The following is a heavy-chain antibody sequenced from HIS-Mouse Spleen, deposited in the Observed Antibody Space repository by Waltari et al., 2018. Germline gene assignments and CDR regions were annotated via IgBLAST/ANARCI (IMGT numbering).Heavy chain of an antibody. CDR3: AKDRQWLVRIYFDY. CDR2: RSVSGGST. D-gene: IGHD6-19*01. V-gene: IGHV3-23*01. CDR1: GFTFSSYA. Sequence: EVQLLESGGGLVQPGGSLRLSCAASGFTFSSYAMSWVRQAPGKGLVWVSARSVSGGSTYSEDSVKGRFTISRDNSKNTLYLQMNSLRAEDTAVYYCAKDRQWLVRIYFDYWGQGTLVTVSS. J-gene: IGHJ4*02.